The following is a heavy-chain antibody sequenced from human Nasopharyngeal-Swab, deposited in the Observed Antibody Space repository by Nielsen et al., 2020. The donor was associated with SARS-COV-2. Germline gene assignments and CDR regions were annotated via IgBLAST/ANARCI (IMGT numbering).Heavy chain of an antibody. Sequence: ASVKVSCKASGYTFTSYDINWVRQATGQGLEWMGWMNPNSGNTGYAQKFQGRVTMTRNTSISTAYMELSSLRSEDTAVYYFARGFIVATIFHYYYYMDVWGKGTTVTVSS. CDR1: GYTFTSYD. V-gene: IGHV1-8*01. J-gene: IGHJ6*03. CDR2: MNPNSGNT. CDR3: ARGFIVATIFHYYYYMDV. D-gene: IGHD5-12*01.